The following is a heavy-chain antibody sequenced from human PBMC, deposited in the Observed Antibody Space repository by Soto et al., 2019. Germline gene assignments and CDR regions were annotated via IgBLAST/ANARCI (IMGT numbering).Heavy chain of an antibody. CDR1: GFTFDHYA. D-gene: IGHD1-26*01. CDR3: AKAGGSGSWFGGSDS. CDR2: ISWNSDYI. V-gene: IGHV3-9*01. Sequence: EVQLVESGGGLVQPGRSLRLSCAASGFTFDHYAMHWVRQVPGKGLEWVSGISWNSDYIGYADSVKGRFTISRDNAKNSVYLQMNSLRAEDTALYYCAKAGGSGSWFGGSDSWGQGTLVTVSS. J-gene: IGHJ4*02.